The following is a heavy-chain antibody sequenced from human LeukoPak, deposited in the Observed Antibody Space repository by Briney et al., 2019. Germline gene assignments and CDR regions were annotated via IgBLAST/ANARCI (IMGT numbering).Heavy chain of an antibody. V-gene: IGHV1-2*06. CDR2: INPNSGGT. Sequence: ASVKVSCKASGYTFTGYYMHWVRQAPGQGLEWMGRINPNSGGTNYAQKFQGRVTMTRDTSISTAYMELSRLRSDDTAVYYCARVPAAANWFDPLGPGNPGHRLL. D-gene: IGHD2-2*01. J-gene: IGHJ5*02. CDR1: GYTFTGYY. CDR3: ARVPAAANWFDP.